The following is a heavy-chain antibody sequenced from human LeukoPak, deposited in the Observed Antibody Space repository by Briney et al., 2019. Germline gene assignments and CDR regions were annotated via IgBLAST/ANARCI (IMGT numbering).Heavy chain of an antibody. D-gene: IGHD6-13*01. J-gene: IGHJ4*02. CDR1: GFTFSSYS. CDR2: ISSSSSYI. V-gene: IGHV3-21*01. Sequence: RAGGSLRLSCAASGFTFSSYSMNWVRQAPGKGLEWVSSISSSSSYIYYADSVKGRFTISRDNAKNSLYLQMNSLRAEDTAVYYCASPLGVGSIGIAAAGKKVDYWGQGTLVTVSS. CDR3: ASPLGVGSIGIAAAGKKVDY.